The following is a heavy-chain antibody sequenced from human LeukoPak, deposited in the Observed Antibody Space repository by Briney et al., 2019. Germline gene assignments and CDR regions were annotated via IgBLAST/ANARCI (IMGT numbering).Heavy chain of an antibody. CDR3: AKGDDYDSSGPVDY. CDR1: GFTFDDYA. CDR2: ISWNSGSI. J-gene: IGHJ4*02. V-gene: IGHV3-9*03. D-gene: IGHD3-22*01. Sequence: GRSLRLSCAASGFTFDDYAMHWVRQAPGKGQEWVSGISWNSGSIGYADSVKGRFTTSRDNAKNSLYLQMNSLRAEDMALYYCAKGDDYDSSGPVDYWGQGTLVTVSS.